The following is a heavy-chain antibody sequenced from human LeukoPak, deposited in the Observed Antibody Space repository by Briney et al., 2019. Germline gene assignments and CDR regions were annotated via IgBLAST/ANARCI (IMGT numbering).Heavy chain of an antibody. CDR2: VYYSGST. CDR1: SGSFSSYF. D-gene: IGHD2-2*02. V-gene: IGHV4-59*01. Sequence: NPSETLSLTCTVSSGSFSSYFWSWIRQPPGKGLEYIGYVYYSGSTNYNPTLSSRVTISINTSKNQFSLKLSPVTAADTAVYYCATGPENCSSTSCYNCPCDYWGQGTLVTVSS. CDR3: ATGPENCSSTSCYNCPCDY. J-gene: IGHJ4*02.